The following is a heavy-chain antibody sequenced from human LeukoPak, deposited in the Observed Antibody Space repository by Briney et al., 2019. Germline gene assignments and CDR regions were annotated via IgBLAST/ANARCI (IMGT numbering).Heavy chain of an antibody. V-gene: IGHV4-31*11. D-gene: IGHD3-10*01. CDR3: ARGGIWFGDYYYYGMDV. J-gene: IGHJ6*02. CDR1: GGSFSGYY. Sequence: SETLSLTCAVYGGSFSGYYWSWIRQHPGKGLEWIGYIYYSGSTYYNPSLKSRVTISVDTSKNQFSLKLSSVTAADTAVYYCARGGIWFGDYYYYGMDVWGQGTTVTVSS. CDR2: IYYSGST.